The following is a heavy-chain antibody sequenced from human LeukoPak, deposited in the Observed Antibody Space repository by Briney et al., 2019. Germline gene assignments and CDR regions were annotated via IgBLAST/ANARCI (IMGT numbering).Heavy chain of an antibody. D-gene: IGHD3-3*01. CDR1: GGSFSGYY. CDR3: ARGITLYDFWSGDMGSYFDY. Sequence: SETLSLTCAVYGGSFSGYYWSWIRQPPGKGLEWIGEINHSGSTNYNPSLKSRVTISVDTSKNQFSLKLSSVTAADTAVYYCARGITLYDFWSGDMGSYFDYWGQGTLVTVSS. V-gene: IGHV4-34*01. CDR2: INHSGST. J-gene: IGHJ4*02.